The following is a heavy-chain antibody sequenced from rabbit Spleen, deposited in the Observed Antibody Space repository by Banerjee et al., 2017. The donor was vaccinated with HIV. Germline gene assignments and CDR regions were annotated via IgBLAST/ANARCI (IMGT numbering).Heavy chain of an antibody. J-gene: IGHJ6*01. D-gene: IGHD2-1*01. Sequence: QEQLVESGGGLVQPEGSLTLTCTASGFSFDSGYVMCWVHQAPGKGLEWIACVNSYTGRPVYASWTKGPFTISKTASTTVTLQLNSLTAADTATYFCGRDANGDVRLSRLDLWGPGTLVTV. CDR3: GRDANGDVRLSRLDL. CDR1: GFSFDSGYV. V-gene: IGHV1S45*01. CDR2: VNSYTGRP.